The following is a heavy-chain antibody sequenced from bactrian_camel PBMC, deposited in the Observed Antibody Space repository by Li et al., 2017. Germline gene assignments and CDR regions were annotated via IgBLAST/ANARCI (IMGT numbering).Heavy chain of an antibody. D-gene: IGHD6*01. V-gene: IGHV3S40*01. CDR2: ISSGGSST. CDR1: ELPYSSYC. CDR3: AAAKYGYPWTLTLQSDAYNY. Sequence: VQLVESGGGSVQTGGSLRLSCVASELPYSSYCGGWFRQAPGKEREVVARISSGGSSTYVADSVKGRFTISQDNDKNTVFLQMNNLQPEDTSMYYCAAAKYGYPWTLTLQSDAYNYWGQGTQVTVS. J-gene: IGHJ4*01.